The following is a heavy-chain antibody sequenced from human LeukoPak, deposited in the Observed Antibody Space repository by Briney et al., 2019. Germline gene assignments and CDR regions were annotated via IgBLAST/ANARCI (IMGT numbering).Heavy chain of an antibody. D-gene: IGHD1-20*01. CDR1: GYTFTAYY. J-gene: IGHJ6*02. CDR2: ISAYNGNT. V-gene: IGHV1-18*04. Sequence: GASVKVSCKALGYTFTAYYLNWVRQAPGQGLEWMGWISAYNGNTNYAQKLQGRVTMTTDTSTSTAYMELRSLRSDDTAVYYCARLNNWNYYYGMDVWGQGTTVTVSS. CDR3: ARLNNWNYYYGMDV.